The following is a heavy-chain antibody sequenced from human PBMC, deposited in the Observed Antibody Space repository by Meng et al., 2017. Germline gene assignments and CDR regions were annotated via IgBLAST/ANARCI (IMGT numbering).Heavy chain of an antibody. CDR1: GFTFSSYA. CDR3: ARGALTGQRSDY. D-gene: IGHD3-16*01. J-gene: IGHJ4*02. Sequence: GESLKISCAASGFTFSSYAMSWVRQAPGKGLEWVSAISGSGGSTYYADSVKGRFTISRDNSKNTLYLQMNSLRAEDTAVYYCARGALTGQRSDYWGQGTLVTVSS. V-gene: IGHV3-23*01. CDR2: ISGSGGST.